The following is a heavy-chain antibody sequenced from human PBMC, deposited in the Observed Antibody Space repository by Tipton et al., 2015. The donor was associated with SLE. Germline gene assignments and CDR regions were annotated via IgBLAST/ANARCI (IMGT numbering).Heavy chain of an antibody. Sequence: TLSLTCAVYGGSFSGYYWSWIRQPPGKGLEGIGEINHSGRTNYNPSLKSRVTISVDTSKNQFSLKLSSVTAADTTVYYCARGVLGGSYPYWGQGTLVTVSS. J-gene: IGHJ4*02. V-gene: IGHV4-34*01. D-gene: IGHD1-26*01. CDR2: INHSGRT. CDR3: ARGVLGGSYPY. CDR1: GGSFSGYY.